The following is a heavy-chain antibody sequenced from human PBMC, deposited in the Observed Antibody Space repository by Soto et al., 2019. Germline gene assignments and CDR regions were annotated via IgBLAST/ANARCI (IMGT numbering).Heavy chain of an antibody. CDR2: IYYSGST. CDR1: GGSISSGGYY. Sequence: QVQLQESGPGLVKPSQTLSLTCTVSGGSISSGGYYWSWIRQHPGKGLEGIGYIYYSGSTYYNPSLKSXXTXSXVTSKNQFSLKLSSVTAADTAVYYCARGNYYYGMDVWGQGTTVTVSS. J-gene: IGHJ6*02. CDR3: ARGNYYYGMDV. V-gene: IGHV4-31*03.